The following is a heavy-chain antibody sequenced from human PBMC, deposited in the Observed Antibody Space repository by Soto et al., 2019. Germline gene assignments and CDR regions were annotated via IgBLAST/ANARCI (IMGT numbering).Heavy chain of an antibody. D-gene: IGHD5-18*01. Sequence: RGESLKISCKGSGYSFTSYWIGWVRQMPGKGLEWMGIIYPGDSDTRYSPSFQGQVTISADKSISTAYLQWSSLKASDTAMYYSARHVLGYSYGLHYGMDVWGQGTTVTVSS. V-gene: IGHV5-51*01. CDR2: IYPGDSDT. CDR1: GYSFTSYW. CDR3: ARHVLGYSYGLHYGMDV. J-gene: IGHJ6*02.